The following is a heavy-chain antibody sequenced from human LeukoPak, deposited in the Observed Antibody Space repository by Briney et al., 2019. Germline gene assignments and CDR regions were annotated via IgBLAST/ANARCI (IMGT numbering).Heavy chain of an antibody. CDR1: GGSISSSSYY. Sequence: SETPSLTCTVSGGSISSSSYYWGWIRQPPGKGLESIGSIYYSGSTYYNPSLKSRVTISVDTSKNQFSLKLSSVTAADTAVYYCARQCGISCSSYDYWGQGTLVTVSS. CDR2: IYYSGST. V-gene: IGHV4-39*01. CDR3: ARQCGISCSSYDY. J-gene: IGHJ4*02. D-gene: IGHD6-13*01.